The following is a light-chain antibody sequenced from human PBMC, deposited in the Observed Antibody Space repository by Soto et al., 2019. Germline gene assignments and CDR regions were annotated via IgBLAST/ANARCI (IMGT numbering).Light chain of an antibody. Sequence: QSALTQPASVSGSSGQSITISCTGTSSDVGGYNYVSWYQQHPGKAPKLMIHEVSNRPSGVSNRFAGSKSRNTAYLTISGRQAEDEADYYCSSYTSSSTLHWVFGGGTK. CDR3: SSYTSSSTLHWV. J-gene: IGLJ3*02. CDR2: EVS. CDR1: SSDVGGYNY. V-gene: IGLV2-14*01.